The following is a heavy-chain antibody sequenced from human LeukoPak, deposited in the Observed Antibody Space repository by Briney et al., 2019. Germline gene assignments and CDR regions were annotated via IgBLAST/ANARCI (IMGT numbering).Heavy chain of an antibody. Sequence: GGSLRLSCAASGFIFSTYSMGWVRQAPGKGLEWVSSISSSNIYYADSVRGRFTISRDNAKNSLYLQMNSLRADDTAVYYCAREGGFDYWGQGTLVTVSS. V-gene: IGHV3-48*01. D-gene: IGHD3-16*01. CDR2: ISSSNI. CDR1: GFIFSTYS. CDR3: AREGGFDY. J-gene: IGHJ4*02.